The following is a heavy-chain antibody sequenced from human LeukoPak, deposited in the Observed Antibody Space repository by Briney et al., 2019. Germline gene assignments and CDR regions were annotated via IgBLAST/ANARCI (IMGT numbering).Heavy chain of an antibody. CDR1: GFTFSSYR. D-gene: IGHD2-2*01. CDR3: ARDRCSSTSCYNAFDI. Sequence: GGSLRLSCAASGFTFSSYRMHWVRQAPGKGLEYVAAISSNGGSTYYANSVKGRFTISRDNSKNTLYLQMGSLRAEDMAVYYCARDRCSSTSCYNAFDIWGQGTMATVSS. V-gene: IGHV3-64*01. CDR2: ISSNGGST. J-gene: IGHJ3*02.